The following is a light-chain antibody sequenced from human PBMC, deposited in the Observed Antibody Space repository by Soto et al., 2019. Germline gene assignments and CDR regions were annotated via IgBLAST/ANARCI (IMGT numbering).Light chain of an antibody. V-gene: IGLV2-14*01. CDR1: SSDIGDYDY. CDR3: CSYTDIALDVV. Sequence: QSALTQPASVSGSPGQSITISCTGTSSDIGDYDYVSWYQHLPGKAPKLSIFDVTHRPSGVADRFAGSKSGNTASLTISGVRPEDEADYYCCSYTDIALDVVFGGGTKLTVL. CDR2: DVT. J-gene: IGLJ2*01.